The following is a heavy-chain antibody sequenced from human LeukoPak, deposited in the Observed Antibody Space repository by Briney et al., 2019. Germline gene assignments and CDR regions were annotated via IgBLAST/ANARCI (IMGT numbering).Heavy chain of an antibody. CDR3: ASKGGN. J-gene: IGHJ4*02. CDR1: GFTFSDYY. V-gene: IGHV3-11*03. Sequence: GGSLRLSCAASGFTFSDYYMNWIRQAPGKGLEWISYVSSSGSSTRYADSVKGRFAISRDNTRNSLYLQMTSLRADDTAVYYCASKGGNWGQGTLVTVSS. CDR2: VSSSGSST. D-gene: IGHD2-15*01.